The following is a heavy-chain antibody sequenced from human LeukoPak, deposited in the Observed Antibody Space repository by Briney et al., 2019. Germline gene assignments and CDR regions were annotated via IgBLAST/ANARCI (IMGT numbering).Heavy chain of an antibody. J-gene: IGHJ4*02. Sequence: GGSLRLSCAASGFTFSSYEMNWVRQAPGKGLEWVSFISSSGSTIYYAESVEGRFTISRDNAKNSLYLQMNSLRTEDTAFYYCAKDAFSTGWNYFDYWGQGTLVTVSS. CDR1: GFTFSSYE. D-gene: IGHD6-19*01. CDR2: ISSSGSTI. CDR3: AKDAFSTGWNYFDY. V-gene: IGHV3-48*03.